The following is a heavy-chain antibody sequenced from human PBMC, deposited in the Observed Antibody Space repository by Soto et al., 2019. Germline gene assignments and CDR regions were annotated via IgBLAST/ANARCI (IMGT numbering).Heavy chain of an antibody. V-gene: IGHV1-18*01. CDR1: GYTFTSYG. CDR3: ARYGLLGRRSGAGTKAAWFDP. J-gene: IGHJ5*02. Sequence: QVQLVQSGAEVKKPGASVKVSCKASGYTFTSYGISWVRQAPGQGLEWMGWISAYNGNTNHAQKLQGRDTMTTETSTSTAYMELRSLRSDDTAVYYCARYGLLGRRSGAGTKAAWFDPWGQGTLVTVSS. CDR2: ISAYNGNT. D-gene: IGHD1-7*01.